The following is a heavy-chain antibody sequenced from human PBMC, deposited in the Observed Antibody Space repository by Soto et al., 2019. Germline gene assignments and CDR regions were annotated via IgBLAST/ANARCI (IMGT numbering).Heavy chain of an antibody. D-gene: IGHD5-12*01. V-gene: IGHV4-31*11. CDR3: ARGLFGYDYGIYPSPDNWFDP. CDR1: GVFIASDAYY. CDR2: VSHRGNT. Sequence: SETLSLTCGVSGVFIASDAYYWGWIRHHPGKGLEWIGYVSHRGNTYYNPSLKSRLTISLDTSKNQFSLQLRSATVADTAVYFCARGLFGYDYGIYPSPDNWFDPWSQGTLVTVSA. J-gene: IGHJ5*02.